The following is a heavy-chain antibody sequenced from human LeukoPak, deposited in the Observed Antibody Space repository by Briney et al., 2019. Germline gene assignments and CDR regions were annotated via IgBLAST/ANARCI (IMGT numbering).Heavy chain of an antibody. CDR1: GFTVSSNY. CDR2: IKQDGSER. D-gene: IGHD5-12*01. CDR3: ARALSGCVLCFDY. V-gene: IGHV3-7*01. J-gene: IGHJ4*02. Sequence: GGSLRLSCAASGFTVSSNYMSWVRQAPGKGLEWVANIKQDGSERYYVDSVKGRFTISRDNAKNSLYLQMNSLRAEDTAVYYCARALSGCVLCFDYWGQGSLVTVSS.